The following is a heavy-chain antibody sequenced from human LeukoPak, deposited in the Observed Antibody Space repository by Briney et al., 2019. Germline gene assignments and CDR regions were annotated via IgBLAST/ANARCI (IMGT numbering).Heavy chain of an antibody. J-gene: IGHJ6*04. D-gene: IGHD2-15*01. CDR3: ARIDIVVV. CDR1: GGSVSSGSYY. V-gene: IGHV4-61*01. Sequence: SETLSLTCTVSGGSVSSGSYYWSWIRQPPGKGLEWIGYIYYSGSTNYNPSLKSRVAISVDTSKNQFSLKLSSVTAADTAVYYCARIDIVVVWGKGTTVTGSS. CDR2: IYYSGST.